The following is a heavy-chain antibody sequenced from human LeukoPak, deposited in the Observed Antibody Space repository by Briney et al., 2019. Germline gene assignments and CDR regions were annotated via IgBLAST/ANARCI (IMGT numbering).Heavy chain of an antibody. CDR3: ARAADYYDSSGYYYVDY. CDR1: GYTFTSYD. D-gene: IGHD3-22*01. Sequence: GASVKVSCKASGYTFTSYDINWVRQATGQGLEWMGWMNPNSGNTGYAQKFQGRVTMTRNTSISTAYMELSSLRSEDTAVYYCARAADYYDSSGYYYVDYWGQGTLVTVCS. CDR2: MNPNSGNT. J-gene: IGHJ4*02. V-gene: IGHV1-8*01.